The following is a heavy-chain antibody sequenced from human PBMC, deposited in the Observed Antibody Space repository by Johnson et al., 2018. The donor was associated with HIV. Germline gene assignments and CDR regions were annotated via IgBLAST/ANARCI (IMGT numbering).Heavy chain of an antibody. D-gene: IGHD1-1*01. Sequence: EQLVESGGGVVRPGGSLRLSCAASGFTFDGYGMSWVRQAPGKGLEWVSGINWNGGSTGYADSVKARFTISRDNAKNSLDLQMHSLRPEDTALFYCARVKTGSSMDVFDIWGQGTMVTVSS. V-gene: IGHV3-20*04. CDR3: ARVKTGSSMDVFDI. CDR2: INWNGGST. CDR1: GFTFDGYG. J-gene: IGHJ3*02.